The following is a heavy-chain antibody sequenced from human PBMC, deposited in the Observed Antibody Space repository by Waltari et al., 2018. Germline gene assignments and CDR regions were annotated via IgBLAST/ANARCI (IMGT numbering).Heavy chain of an antibody. Sequence: GKALTGYYIHWVRQAPGHGFEWMGLINPSGDRTSYAQKFEGRVTVTRDMSTTTVYMEVRSLRPEDTAVYYCARTPSGYGDYGWGQGTLVTVSS. CDR1: GKALTGYY. D-gene: IGHD4-17*01. V-gene: IGHV1-46*01. J-gene: IGHJ4*02. CDR3: ARTPSGYGDYG. CDR2: INPSGDRT.